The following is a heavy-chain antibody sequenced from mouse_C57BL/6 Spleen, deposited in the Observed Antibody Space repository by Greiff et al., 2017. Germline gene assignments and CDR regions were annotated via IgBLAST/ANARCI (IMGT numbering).Heavy chain of an antibody. Sequence: VQRVESGPELVKPGASVKISCKASGYAFSSSWMNWVKQRPGKGLEWIGRIYPGDGDTNYNGKFKGKATLTADKSSSTAYMQLSSLTSEDSAVYFCARPLIGGGCVHGGSLYAMDYWGQGTSVTVSS. CDR3: ARPLIGGGCVHGGSLYAMDY. CDR2: IYPGDGDT. CDR1: GYAFSSSW. V-gene: IGHV1-82*01. D-gene: IGHD1-1*02. J-gene: IGHJ4*01.